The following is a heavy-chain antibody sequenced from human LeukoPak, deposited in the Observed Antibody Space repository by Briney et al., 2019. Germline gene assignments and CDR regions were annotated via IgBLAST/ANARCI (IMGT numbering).Heavy chain of an antibody. D-gene: IGHD6-19*01. V-gene: IGHV5-51*01. CDR3: ANRYSSGWYDAFDS. Sequence: GESLNISCKGSGYSFTKYLIGLVPQIPGKGLEWIWIIYPDYSHKIYRPSFQGNVRISADMSITTVSLHWLCLNASHTAMFYCANRYSSGWYDAFDSCGQGTMVTVSS. CDR1: GYSFTKYL. CDR2: IYPDYSHK. J-gene: IGHJ3*02.